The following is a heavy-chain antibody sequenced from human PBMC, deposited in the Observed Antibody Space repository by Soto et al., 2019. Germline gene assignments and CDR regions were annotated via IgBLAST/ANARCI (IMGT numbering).Heavy chain of an antibody. D-gene: IGHD1-26*01. CDR1: GYTFINYA. V-gene: IGHV1-3*01. CDR2: INADNGDT. Sequence: QVQLVQTGAEVKKPGASVKVSCKASGYTFINYAIHWVRQAPGQRLEWMGWINADNGDTKYSQKFQGRVTMTRDTSASTAYMEVSSLTSEDTAVYYCARGGTNSGSFYFDYWGQGTLVTVSS. CDR3: ARGGTNSGSFYFDY. J-gene: IGHJ4*02.